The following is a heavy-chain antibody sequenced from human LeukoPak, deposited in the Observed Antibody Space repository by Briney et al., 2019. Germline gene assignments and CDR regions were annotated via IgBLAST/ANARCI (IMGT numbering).Heavy chain of an antibody. J-gene: IGHJ4*02. CDR2: ISYDGSNK. CDR1: GFTFSSYG. CDR3: AKSNREDIVVVPAALRDYYFDY. D-gene: IGHD2-2*01. V-gene: IGHV3-30*18. Sequence: PGRSLGLSCAASGFTFSSYGMHWVRRAPGKGLEWVAVISYDGSNKYYADSVKGRFTISRDNSKNTLYLQMNSLRAEDTAVYYCAKSNREDIVVVPAALRDYYFDYWGQGTLVTVSS.